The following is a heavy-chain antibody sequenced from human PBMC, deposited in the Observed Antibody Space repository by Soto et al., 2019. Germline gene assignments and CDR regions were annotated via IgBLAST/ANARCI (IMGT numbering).Heavy chain of an antibody. V-gene: IGHV4-39*01. Sequence: PSETLSLTCTVSCGSISSSSYYWGWIRQPPGKGLEWIGSIYYSGSTYYNPSLKSRVTISVDTSKNQFSLKLSSVTAADTAVYYCARQFSLYYDFWSGFDPWGQGTLVTVSS. CDR1: CGSISSSSYY. CDR3: ARQFSLYYDFWSGFDP. CDR2: IYYSGST. D-gene: IGHD3-3*01. J-gene: IGHJ5*02.